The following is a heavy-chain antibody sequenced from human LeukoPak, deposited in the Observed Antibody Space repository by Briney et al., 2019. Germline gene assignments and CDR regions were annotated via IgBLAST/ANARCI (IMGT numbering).Heavy chain of an antibody. J-gene: IGHJ4*02. V-gene: IGHV1-18*01. CDR2: ISAYNDNT. D-gene: IGHD3-22*01. CDR1: GYTFTSYG. CDR3: ARPHGYDSSGFDQYYFDY. Sequence: ASVKVSCTASGYTFTSYGISWVRQAPGQGLEWMGWISAYNDNTNYAQNLQGRVTMTTDTSTSTAYMELRSLRSDDTAVYYCARPHGYDSSGFDQYYFDYWGQGTLVTVSS.